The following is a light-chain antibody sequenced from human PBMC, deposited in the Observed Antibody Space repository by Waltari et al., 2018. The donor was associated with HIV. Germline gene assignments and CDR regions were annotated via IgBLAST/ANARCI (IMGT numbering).Light chain of an antibody. CDR1: QSVSSN. Sequence: EIVMKQSPATLSVSPGERATRSCRASQSVSSNLAWYQQKPGQAPRLLIYGASTRAAGVPARFSGSGSGTEFTLTISSLQSEDFAVYYCQQYNNWHTFGPGTKVDIK. J-gene: IGKJ3*01. V-gene: IGKV3-15*01. CDR2: GAS. CDR3: QQYNNWHT.